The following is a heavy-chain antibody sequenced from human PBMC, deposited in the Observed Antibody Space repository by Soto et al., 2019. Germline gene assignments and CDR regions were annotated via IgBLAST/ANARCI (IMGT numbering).Heavy chain of an antibody. J-gene: IGHJ5*02. CDR2: IYHSGST. D-gene: IGHD2-15*01. CDR1: GGSISSGGYS. CDR3: ARGVLGYCSGGSCYSGSYWFDP. V-gene: IGHV4-30-2*01. Sequence: SETLSLTCAVSGGSISSGGYSWSWIRQPPGKGLEWIGYIYHSGSTYYNPSLKSRVTISVDRSKNQFSLKLSSVTAADTAVYYCARGVLGYCSGGSCYSGSYWFDPWGQGTLVTVSS.